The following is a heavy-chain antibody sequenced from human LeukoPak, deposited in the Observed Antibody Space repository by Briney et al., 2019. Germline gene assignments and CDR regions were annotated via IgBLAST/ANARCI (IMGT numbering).Heavy chain of an antibody. CDR2: ISAYNGNT. Sequence: VASVKVSCKASGYTFTSYYMHWVRQAPGQGLEWMGWISAYNGNTNYAQKLQGRVTMTTDTSTSTAYMELRSLRSDDTAVYYCARDRLDYYYGSSFLDYWGQGTLVTVSS. D-gene: IGHD3-10*01. V-gene: IGHV1-18*04. CDR3: ARDRLDYYYGSSFLDY. CDR1: GYTFTSYY. J-gene: IGHJ4*02.